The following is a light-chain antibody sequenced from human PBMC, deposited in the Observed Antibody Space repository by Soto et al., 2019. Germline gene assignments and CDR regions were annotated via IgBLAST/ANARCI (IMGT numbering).Light chain of an antibody. Sequence: EIVLKKSPRTVSVSPGERGTLSCRVSQSVSSSHLAWYHQKPGQAPRLLIYTASSRATGIPDRFSGSGSGTDFILTISRLEPEDFGVYYCQQYGGSRLTFGGGTKV. V-gene: IGKV3-20*01. CDR1: QSVSSSH. J-gene: IGKJ4*01. CDR2: TAS. CDR3: QQYGGSRLT.